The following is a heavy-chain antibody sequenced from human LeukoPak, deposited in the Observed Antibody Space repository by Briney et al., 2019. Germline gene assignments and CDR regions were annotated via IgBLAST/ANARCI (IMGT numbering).Heavy chain of an antibody. CDR3: AKAIHSSSSGVVDY. CDR2: IRYDGSNK. Sequence: GGSLRLSCAAPGFTFSNYAMHWVRQAPGKGLEWVTFIRYDGSNKYYAESVKGRFTISRDNSKNTLYLQMSSLRAEDTAVYYCAKAIHSSSSGVVDYWGQGTLVTVSS. D-gene: IGHD6-6*01. J-gene: IGHJ4*02. V-gene: IGHV3-30*02. CDR1: GFTFSNYA.